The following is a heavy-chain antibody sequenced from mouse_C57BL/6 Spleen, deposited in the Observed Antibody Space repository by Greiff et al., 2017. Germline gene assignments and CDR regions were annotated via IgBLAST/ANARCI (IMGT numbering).Heavy chain of an antibody. J-gene: IGHJ3*01. CDR2: IYPRSGNT. Sequence: QVQLQQSGAELARPGASVKLSCKASGYTFTSYGISWVKQRTGQGLEWIGEIYPRSGNTYYNEKFKGKATLTADKSSSTAYMGLRSLTSEDSAVYFCARGDDGYYEGFAYWGQGTLVTVSA. CDR1: GYTFTSYG. D-gene: IGHD2-3*01. CDR3: ARGDDGYYEGFAY. V-gene: IGHV1-81*01.